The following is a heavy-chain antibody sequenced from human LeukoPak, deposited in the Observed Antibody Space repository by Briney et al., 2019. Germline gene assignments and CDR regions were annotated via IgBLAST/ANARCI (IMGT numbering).Heavy chain of an antibody. J-gene: IGHJ6*02. V-gene: IGHV1-8*01. Sequence: ASVKVSCKASGYTFTSYDINWVRQATGQGLEWMGWMNPNSGNTGYAQKFQGRVTMTRNTSISTAYMELSSLRSEDTAVYYCARFYDFWSDYYSYYGMDVWGQGTTVTVSS. D-gene: IGHD3-3*01. CDR2: MNPNSGNT. CDR3: ARFYDFWSDYYSYYGMDV. CDR1: GYTFTSYD.